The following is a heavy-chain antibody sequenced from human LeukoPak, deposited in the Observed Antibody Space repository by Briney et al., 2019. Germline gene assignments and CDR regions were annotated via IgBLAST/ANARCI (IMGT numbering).Heavy chain of an antibody. D-gene: IGHD5-12*01. J-gene: IGHJ3*02. V-gene: IGHV4-31*11. CDR2: IYYSGST. Sequence: ASETLSLTCEVSGGTITSSDYYWSWIRQHPQKGLEWIGYIYYSGSTYYNPSVMGRVTISAATSQNQFSLTLKSVTAADTAIYYCARHPGYSNDHDAFDIWGHGTLATVSS. CDR3: ARHPGYSNDHDAFDI. CDR1: GGTITSSDYY.